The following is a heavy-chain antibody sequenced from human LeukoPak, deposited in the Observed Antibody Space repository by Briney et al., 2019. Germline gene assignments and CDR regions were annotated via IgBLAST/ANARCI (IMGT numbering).Heavy chain of an antibody. Sequence: SETLSLTCAVYGGSFSGYYWSWIRQPPGKGLEWIGEINHSGSTNYNPSLKSRVTISVDTSKNQFSLKLSSVTAADTAVYYCARGRRITMIVVVISYYFDYWGQGTLVTVSS. J-gene: IGHJ4*02. CDR2: INHSGST. CDR3: ARGRRITMIVVVISYYFDY. V-gene: IGHV4-34*01. CDR1: GGSFSGYY. D-gene: IGHD3-22*01.